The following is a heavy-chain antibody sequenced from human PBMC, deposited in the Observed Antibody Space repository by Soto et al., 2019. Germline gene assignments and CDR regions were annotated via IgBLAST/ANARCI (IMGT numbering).Heavy chain of an antibody. V-gene: IGHV3-23*01. CDR1: GFPLTTYA. CDR2: VSDDGGA. Sequence: PVGSLRLSCAVSGFPLTTYALSWVRQAPGKRLEWVSAVSDDGGAHYASSVMGRFIVSRDLSKSTVYLEINGLTAEDTALYYCAKETAGIGIPPFDHWGQGIMVTVSS. D-gene: IGHD6-13*01. CDR3: AKETAGIGIPPFDH. J-gene: IGHJ4*02.